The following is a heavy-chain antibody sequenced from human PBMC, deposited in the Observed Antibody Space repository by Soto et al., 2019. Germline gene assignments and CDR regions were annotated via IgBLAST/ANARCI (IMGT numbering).Heavy chain of an antibody. D-gene: IGHD3-3*01. CDR3: ARDGRGVLRFLEWSMDV. CDR1: GGSIGSYY. J-gene: IGHJ6*02. CDR2: IYYSGRT. V-gene: IGHV4-59*12. Sequence: SETLSLTCTDSGGSIGSYYWSWIRQPPGKGVEWIGYIYYSGRTNYNPSLKSRVTMSVDTSKNQFSLKLSSVTAADTAVYYCARDGRGVLRFLEWSMDVWGQATTVTVS.